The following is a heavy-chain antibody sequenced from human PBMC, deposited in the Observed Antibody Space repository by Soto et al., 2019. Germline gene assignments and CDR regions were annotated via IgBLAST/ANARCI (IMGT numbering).Heavy chain of an antibody. Sequence: ASVKVSCETSGYIFTEHLIHGVLQYAGQWLQGVGWVHPDSGGTNVAQAFQDRVTMTADTSITTAYMDLARLRPDDTAIFYCARGAQGFFPVSGIYFYFDHWGQGTPVTVS. CDR1: GYIFTEHL. CDR2: VHPDSGGT. D-gene: IGHD3-22*01. J-gene: IGHJ4*02. CDR3: ARGAQGFFPVSGIYFYFDH. V-gene: IGHV1-2*02.